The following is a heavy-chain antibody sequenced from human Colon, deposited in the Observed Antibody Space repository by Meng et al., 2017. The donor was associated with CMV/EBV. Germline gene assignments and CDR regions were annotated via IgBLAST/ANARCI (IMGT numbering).Heavy chain of an antibody. D-gene: IGHD5-12*01. CDR3: AKHIVASISEDGLGT. V-gene: IGHV3-66*02. Sequence: GESLKISCAASGFTVNSAYMSWVRQAPGKGLEWVSIIYSGGHTYYADSVKGRLTLSRDNSKNTVHLQMTNLRSDDTAVYYCAKHIVASISEDGLGTWGQGTLVTVSS. CDR1: GFTVNSAY. CDR2: IYSGGHT. J-gene: IGHJ1*01.